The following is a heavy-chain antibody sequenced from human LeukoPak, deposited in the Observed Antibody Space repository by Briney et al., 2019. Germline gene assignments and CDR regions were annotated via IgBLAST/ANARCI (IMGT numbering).Heavy chain of an antibody. CDR3: SRFPMGATSDAFDI. V-gene: IGHV3-49*03. D-gene: IGHD1-26*01. CDR1: RFTFSNAW. J-gene: IGHJ3*02. CDR2: IRRSAYGGTA. Sequence: QSGGSLRLSCAASRFTFSNAWMSWFRQAPGKGLEWVGFIRRSAYGGTAEYAASVKGRFTLSRDDSKRIAYLQMYSLRTEDTAVYYCSRFPMGATSDAFDIWGQGTMVTVSS.